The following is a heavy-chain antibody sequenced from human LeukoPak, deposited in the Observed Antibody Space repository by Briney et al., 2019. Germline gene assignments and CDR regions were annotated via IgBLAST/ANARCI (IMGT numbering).Heavy chain of an antibody. CDR3: ASSNSYGESFDY. D-gene: IGHD5-18*01. V-gene: IGHV1-69*13. CDR2: IIPIFGTA. Sequence: ASVKVSCKASGGTFSSYAISWVRQAPGQGLEWMGGIIPIFGTANYAQKFQGRVTITADESTSTAYMELSSLRSEDTAVYYCASSNSYGESFDYWGQGTLVTVSS. J-gene: IGHJ4*02. CDR1: GGTFSSYA.